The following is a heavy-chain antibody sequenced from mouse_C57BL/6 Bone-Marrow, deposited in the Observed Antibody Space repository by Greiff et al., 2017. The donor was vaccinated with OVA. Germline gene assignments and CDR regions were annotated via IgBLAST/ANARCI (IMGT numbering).Heavy chain of an antibody. CDR2: ISSGGSYT. CDR3: ARGGHWYFDV. J-gene: IGHJ1*03. V-gene: IGHV5-6*01. D-gene: IGHD3-3*01. CDR1: GFTFSSYG. Sequence: EVQGVESGGDLVKPGESLKLSCAASGFTFSSYGMSWVRQTPDKRLEWVATISSGGSYTYYPDSVKGRFTISRDNAKNTLYLQMSSLKSEDTAMYYCARGGHWYFDVWGTGTTVTVSS.